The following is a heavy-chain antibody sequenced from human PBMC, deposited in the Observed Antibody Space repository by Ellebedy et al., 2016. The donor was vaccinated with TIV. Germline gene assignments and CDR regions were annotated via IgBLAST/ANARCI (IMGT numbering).Heavy chain of an antibody. CDR1: NYSFTSYG. J-gene: IGHJ4*02. D-gene: IGHD3-3*01. Sequence: ASVKVSCXASNYSFTSYGVAWVRQAPGQGLEWVGWISTYNDDINYAQKLQGRVTMTTDTSSSTAYMELRSLRSDDTAVYYCARVFGRYSFDGSAFWNFDDWGQGTLVTVSS. CDR2: ISTYNDDI. V-gene: IGHV1-18*01. CDR3: ARVFGRYSFDGSAFWNFDD.